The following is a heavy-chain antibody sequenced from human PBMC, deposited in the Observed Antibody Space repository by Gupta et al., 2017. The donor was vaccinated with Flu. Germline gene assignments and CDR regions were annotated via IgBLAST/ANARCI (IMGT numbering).Heavy chain of an antibody. D-gene: IGHD3-22*01. CDR1: GFTFNSYD. CDR3: ARVRYYYDSSGYYSTLLDY. CDR2: IGTAGDT. J-gene: IGHJ4*02. Sequence: VQLVESGGGLVQPGGSLRLSCAASGFTFNSYDMPWVRQATGKGLEWVSAIGTAGDTSYPDSVKGRFTISRENAKNSLYLQMNSLRAGDTAVYYCARVRYYYDSSGYYSTLLDYWGQGTLVTVSS. V-gene: IGHV3-13*04.